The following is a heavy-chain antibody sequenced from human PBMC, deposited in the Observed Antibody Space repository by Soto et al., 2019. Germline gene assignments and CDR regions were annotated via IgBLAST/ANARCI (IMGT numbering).Heavy chain of an antibody. CDR1: GFTFSSYA. CDR3: ARDRAAGTSPYGRDV. J-gene: IGHJ6*02. Sequence: QVQLVESGGGVVQPGRSLRLSCAASGFTFSSYAMHWVRQAPGKGLEWVALISYDGSNKYYADSVKGRFTISRDNSKNTLYLQMNSLIAEDTAVYYWARDRAAGTSPYGRDVWGQGTTVTVSS. D-gene: IGHD6-13*01. CDR2: ISYDGSNK. V-gene: IGHV3-30-3*01.